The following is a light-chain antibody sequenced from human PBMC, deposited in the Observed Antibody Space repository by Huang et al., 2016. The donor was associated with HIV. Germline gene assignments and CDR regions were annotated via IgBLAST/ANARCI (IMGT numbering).Light chain of an antibody. CDR2: GSS. J-gene: IGKJ4*01. CDR1: RSVSTN. CDR3: HQYNNWLLS. Sequence: EIVMTQSPATLSVSPGQRVTLSCRANRSVSTNLAWYQQRHGQAPRLLIYGSSTRAPGIPARFSGSGSGTEFSLTISSLQSEDCALYYCHQYNNWLLSFGGGTRV. V-gene: IGKV3-15*01.